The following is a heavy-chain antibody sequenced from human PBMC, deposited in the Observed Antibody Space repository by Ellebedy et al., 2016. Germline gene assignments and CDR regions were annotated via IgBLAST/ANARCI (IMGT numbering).Heavy chain of an antibody. J-gene: IGHJ6*02. V-gene: IGHV4-59*08. CDR2: IYYSGST. Sequence: SETLSLTXTVSGGSISSYYWSWIRQPPGKGLEWIGYIYYSGSTNYNPSLKSRVTISVDTSKNQFSLKLSSVTAADTAVYYCARFPRPRPYYYGMDVWGQGTTVTVSS. CDR1: GGSISSYY. CDR3: ARFPRPRPYYYGMDV.